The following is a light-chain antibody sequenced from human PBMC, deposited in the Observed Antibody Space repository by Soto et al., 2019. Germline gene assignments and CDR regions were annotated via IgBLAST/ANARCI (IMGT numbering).Light chain of an antibody. Sequence: DIQMTQSPSSVSASVGDSVTITCLASQGISSWLAWYQQKPGKAPKLLIYKASTLKSGVPSRFSGSGSGTEFTLTISSLQPDDFATYYCQHYNSYSEAFGQGTKVDIK. CDR3: QHYNSYSEA. J-gene: IGKJ1*01. V-gene: IGKV1-5*03. CDR1: QGISSW. CDR2: KAS.